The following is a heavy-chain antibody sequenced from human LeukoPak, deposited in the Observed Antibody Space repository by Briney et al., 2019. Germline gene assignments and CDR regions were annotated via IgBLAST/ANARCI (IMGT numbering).Heavy chain of an antibody. CDR2: ISGPAGSW. V-gene: IGHV3-23*01. CDR1: GFTFSSYA. Sequence: GGSLRLSCAASGFTFSSYAMSWVRQAPGKGLEWVSAISGPAGSWDYADSVKGRFTISRDNSKNTLFLQMNSLRAEDTAIYYCAKKVGLVSAPLYYFDVWGQGTLVTVSS. CDR3: AKKVGLVSAPLYYFDV. J-gene: IGHJ4*02. D-gene: IGHD5/OR15-5a*01.